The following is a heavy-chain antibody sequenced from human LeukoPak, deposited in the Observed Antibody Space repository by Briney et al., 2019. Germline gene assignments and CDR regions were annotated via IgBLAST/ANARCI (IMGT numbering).Heavy chain of an antibody. CDR3: ARYRDNWFDP. CDR2: IYYSGGT. V-gene: IGHV4-59*01. J-gene: IGHJ5*02. CDR1: GGSISSYY. D-gene: IGHD1-26*01. Sequence: SETLSLTCSVSGGSISSYYWSWIRQPPGKGLEWIGYIYYSGGTNYNPPLKSRVTISVDTSKNQFSLKLSSVTAADTAVYYCARYRDNWFDPWDQGTLVTVSS.